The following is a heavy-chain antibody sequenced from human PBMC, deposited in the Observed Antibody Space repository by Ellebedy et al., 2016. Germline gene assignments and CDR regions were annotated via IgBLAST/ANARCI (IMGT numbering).Heavy chain of an antibody. V-gene: IGHV1-18*01. CDR3: ARVLTTSWGLYGMDV. J-gene: IGHJ6*02. CDR2: ISAYNGNT. D-gene: IGHD7-27*01. CDR1: GYTFTSYG. Sequence: ASVKVSCXASGYTFTSYGISWVRQAPGQGLEWMGWISAYNGNTNYAQKLQGRVTMTTDTSTSTAYMELRSLRSDDTAVYYCARVLTTSWGLYGMDVWGQGTTVTVSS.